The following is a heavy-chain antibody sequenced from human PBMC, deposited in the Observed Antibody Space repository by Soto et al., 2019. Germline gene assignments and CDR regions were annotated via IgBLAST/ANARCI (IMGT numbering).Heavy chain of an antibody. CDR1: GGTFSSYA. J-gene: IGHJ6*02. V-gene: IGHV1-69*06. CDR2: IIPIFGTA. Sequence: QVQLVQSGAEVKKPGSSVKVSCKASGGTFSSYAISWVRQAPGQGLEWMGGIIPIFGTANYAQKFQGRVKITADKSTSTAYMELSSLRSEDTAVYYCARDRLGYCSSTSCYYYYYYYGMDVWGQGTTVTVSS. CDR3: ARDRLGYCSSTSCYYYYYYYGMDV. D-gene: IGHD2-2*01.